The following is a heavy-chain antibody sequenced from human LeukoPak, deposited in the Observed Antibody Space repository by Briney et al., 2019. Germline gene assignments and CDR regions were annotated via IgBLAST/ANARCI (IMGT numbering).Heavy chain of an antibody. CDR2: IYYSGST. Sequence: SETLSLTCTVSGGSISSYYWSWIRQPPGKGLEWIGYIYYSGSTNYNPSLKSRVTISVDTSKNQFSLKLSSVTAADTAVYYCARDNYDILTGYTSYYFDYWGQGTLVTVSS. D-gene: IGHD3-9*01. CDR3: ARDNYDILTGYTSYYFDY. V-gene: IGHV4-59*01. J-gene: IGHJ4*02. CDR1: GGSISSYY.